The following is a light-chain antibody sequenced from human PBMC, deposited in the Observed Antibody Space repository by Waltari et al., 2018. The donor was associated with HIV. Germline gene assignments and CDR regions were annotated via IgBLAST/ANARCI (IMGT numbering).Light chain of an antibody. CDR3: NSRDSSGNHYV. J-gene: IGLJ1*01. V-gene: IGLV3-19*01. Sequence: SSELTQDPAVSVALGQTVRSTCQGDRLLSYYASWYQLQPGPAPMLVLSGKNIRPSGLPDRFSGSSSGNTASLTITGAQAEDEADYYCNSRDSSGNHYVFGNGTKVTVL. CDR2: GKN. CDR1: RLLSYY.